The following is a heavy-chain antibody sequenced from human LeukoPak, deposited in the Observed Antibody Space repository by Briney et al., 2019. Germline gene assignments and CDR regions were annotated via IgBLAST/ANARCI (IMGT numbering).Heavy chain of an antibody. J-gene: IGHJ5*02. CDR1: GGTFTSYA. CDR2: IIPIFGIA. D-gene: IGHD6-19*01. Sequence: SVKVSCKASGGTFTSYAISWVRQAPGQGLEWMGRIIPIFGIANYAQKFQGRVTITADKSTSTAYMELSSLRSEDTAVYYCARELTLGIAVAGTGSWFDPWGQGTLVTVSS. V-gene: IGHV1-69*04. CDR3: ARELTLGIAVAGTGSWFDP.